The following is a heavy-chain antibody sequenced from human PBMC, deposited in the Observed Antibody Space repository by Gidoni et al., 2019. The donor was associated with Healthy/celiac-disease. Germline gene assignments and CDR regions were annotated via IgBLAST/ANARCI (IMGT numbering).Heavy chain of an antibody. CDR3: ARGRAVAGLFDY. V-gene: IGHV1-69*04. CDR1: GGTFSRYA. J-gene: IGHJ4*02. CDR2: IIPILGIA. Sequence: QVQLVQSGAEVKQPGSSVKVSCKASGGTFSRYAISWVRQAPGQGLEWMGRIIPILGIANYAQKFQGRVTITADKSTSTAYMELSSLRSEDTAVYYCARGRAVAGLFDYWGQGTLVTVSS. D-gene: IGHD6-19*01.